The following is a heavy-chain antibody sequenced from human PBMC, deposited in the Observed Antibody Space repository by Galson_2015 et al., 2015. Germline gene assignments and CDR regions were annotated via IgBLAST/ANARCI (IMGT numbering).Heavy chain of an antibody. V-gene: IGHV3-23*01. CDR3: ARRITAGYSYYGMDV. Sequence: SLRLSCAASGFTFSSYAMSWVRQAPGKGLEWVSAISGSGGSTYYADSVKGRFTISRDNSKNTLYLQMNSLRAEDTAVYYCARRITAGYSYYGMDVWGQGTTVTVSS. D-gene: IGHD5-24*01. J-gene: IGHJ6*02. CDR1: GFTFSSYA. CDR2: ISGSGGST.